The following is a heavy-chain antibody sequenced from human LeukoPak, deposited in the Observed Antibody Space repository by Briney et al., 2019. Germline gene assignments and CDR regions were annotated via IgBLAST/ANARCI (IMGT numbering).Heavy chain of an antibody. V-gene: IGHV4-59*01. CDR1: GGSIISYY. J-gene: IGHJ3*02. Sequence: SETLSLTCTVSGGSIISYYWSWIRQPPGKALEWISFIYYSGRTRYNPSLQSRVTISLDTSKNYFSLQLRSVTAADTAVYYCVRLLDYDNSGDPGTFDIWGQGTMVTVSS. D-gene: IGHD3-22*01. CDR2: IYYSGRT. CDR3: VRLLDYDNSGDPGTFDI.